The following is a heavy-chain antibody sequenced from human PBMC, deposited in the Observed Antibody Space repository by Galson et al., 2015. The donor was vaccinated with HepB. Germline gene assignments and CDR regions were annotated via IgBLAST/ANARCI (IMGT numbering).Heavy chain of an antibody. V-gene: IGHV1-18*04. CDR2: ISAYNGNT. D-gene: IGHD6-19*01. CDR3: ARDPIAVAGTAFDY. CDR1: GYTFSSFG. Sequence: SVKVSCKASGYTFSSFGLSWVRQAPGQGLEWMGWISAYNGNTEYTQKLQGRVTMTTDTSTSTAYMELRSLRSEDTAVYYCARDPIAVAGTAFDYWGQGTLVTVSS. J-gene: IGHJ4*02.